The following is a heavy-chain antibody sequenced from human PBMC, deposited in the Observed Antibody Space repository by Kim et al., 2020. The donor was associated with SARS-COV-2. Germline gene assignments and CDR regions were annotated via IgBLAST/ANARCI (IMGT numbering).Heavy chain of an antibody. CDR1: GYTFTGYY. CDR3: ARVVVALNYYYYYGMDV. D-gene: IGHD3-22*01. Sequence: ASVKVSCKASGYTFTGYYMHWVRQAPGQGLEWMGRINPNSGGTNYAQKFQGRVTMTRDTSISTAYMELSRLRSDDTAVYYCARVVVALNYYYYYGMDVWGQGTTVTVSS. V-gene: IGHV1-2*06. J-gene: IGHJ6*02. CDR2: INPNSGGT.